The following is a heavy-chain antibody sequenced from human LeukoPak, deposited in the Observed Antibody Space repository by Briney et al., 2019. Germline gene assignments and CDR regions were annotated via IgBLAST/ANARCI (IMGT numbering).Heavy chain of an antibody. CDR3: ARVGPYYDFWSGYYDFDY. Sequence: PGGSLRLSCAASGFTFSSYWMRWVRQAPGKGLVWVSRINTDGSSTSYADSVKGRFTISRDNAKNTLYLQMNSLRAEDTAVYYCARVGPYYDFWSGYYDFDYWGQGTLVTVSS. CDR1: GFTFSSYW. J-gene: IGHJ4*02. CDR2: INTDGSST. V-gene: IGHV3-74*01. D-gene: IGHD3-3*01.